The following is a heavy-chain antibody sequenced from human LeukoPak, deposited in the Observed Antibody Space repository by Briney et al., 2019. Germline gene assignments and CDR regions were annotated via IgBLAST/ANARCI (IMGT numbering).Heavy chain of an antibody. CDR1: GFIFNSHS. J-gene: IGHJ6*03. Sequence: GGSLRLSCAASGFIFNSHSMNWVRQAPGKGLEWVSSISSSSSYIYYADSVKGRFTISRDNAQNSLYLQMNSLRAEDTAVYYCARSSGWYYRGPDYYYYYMDVWGKGTTVTVS. D-gene: IGHD6-19*01. CDR3: ARSSGWYYRGPDYYYYYMDV. CDR2: ISSSSSYI. V-gene: IGHV3-21*01.